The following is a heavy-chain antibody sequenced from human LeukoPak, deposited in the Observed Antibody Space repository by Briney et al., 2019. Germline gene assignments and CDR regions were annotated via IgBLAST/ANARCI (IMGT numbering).Heavy chain of an antibody. CDR1: GYTFTGYY. CDR2: INPNSGGT. V-gene: IGHV1-2*02. D-gene: IGHD3-16*01. J-gene: IGHJ1*01. CDR3: ARVALREVTPDFQH. Sequence: GASVKVSCKASGYTFTGYYMHWVRQAPGQGLEWMGWINPNSGGTNYAQKFQGRVTMTRDTSISTAYMELSRLRSDDTAVYYCARVALREVTPDFQHWGQGTLVTVSS.